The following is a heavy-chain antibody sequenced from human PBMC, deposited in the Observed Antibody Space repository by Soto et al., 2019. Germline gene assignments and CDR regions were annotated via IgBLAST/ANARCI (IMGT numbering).Heavy chain of an antibody. D-gene: IGHD5-18*01. Sequence: ASVKVSCKASGYIFTNYGINWVRQAPGQGLEWMGWISAYDGNTNYALKLQGRDTMTTDTSTSTAYMEMRSLISDDTAVYYCAREGVRDTAMVRTATYYYYGMDVWGQGTPVTVSS. CDR2: ISAYDGNT. CDR1: GYIFTNYG. J-gene: IGHJ6*02. V-gene: IGHV1-18*01. CDR3: AREGVRDTAMVRTATYYYYGMDV.